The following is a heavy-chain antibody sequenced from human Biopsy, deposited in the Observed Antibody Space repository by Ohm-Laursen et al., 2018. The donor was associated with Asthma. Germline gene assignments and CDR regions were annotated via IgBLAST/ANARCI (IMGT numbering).Heavy chain of an antibody. D-gene: IGHD4-17*01. V-gene: IGHV1-8*01. J-gene: IGHJ6*02. Sequence: SVKVSCKASGCTFINNDINWVRQAAGQGLEWMGWMNPNSGNTGYAQKFHGRVTMTRDTSINTAYMELTSLRTEDTAVYYCARGGYYGDRRQHNGLDVWGQGTTVTVSS. CDR1: GCTFINND. CDR2: MNPNSGNT. CDR3: ARGGYYGDRRQHNGLDV.